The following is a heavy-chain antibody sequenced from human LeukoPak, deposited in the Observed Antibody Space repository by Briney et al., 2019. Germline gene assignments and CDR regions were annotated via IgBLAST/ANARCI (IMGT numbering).Heavy chain of an antibody. V-gene: IGHV1-2*02. Sequence: ASVKVSCKASGYTFTGYDMHWVRQAPGQGLEWMGWINPNSGGTNYAQKFQGRVTMTRDTSISTAYMEVSRLRSDDTAVYYCARVGGPGYSSGWYGYWGQGTLVTVSS. J-gene: IGHJ4*02. D-gene: IGHD6-19*01. CDR2: INPNSGGT. CDR1: GYTFTGYD. CDR3: ARVGGPGYSSGWYGY.